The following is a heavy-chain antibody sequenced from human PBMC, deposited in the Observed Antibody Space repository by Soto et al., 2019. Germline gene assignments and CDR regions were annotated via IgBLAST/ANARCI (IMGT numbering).Heavy chain of an antibody. CDR1: GFTFSLYS. V-gene: IGHV3-21*06. CDR2: ISSRSTFI. CDR3: ARDPPLSMIVVVGVDDF. Sequence: EVQLVESGGGLVQPGGSPRLSCAASGFTFSLYSMNWVRQAPGKGLEWVSSISSRSTFINYADSVKGRFTISRDNDKGLVYLQMNSLRAEDTAVYYCARDPPLSMIVVVGVDDFWGQGTLVTVSS. D-gene: IGHD3-22*01. J-gene: IGHJ4*02.